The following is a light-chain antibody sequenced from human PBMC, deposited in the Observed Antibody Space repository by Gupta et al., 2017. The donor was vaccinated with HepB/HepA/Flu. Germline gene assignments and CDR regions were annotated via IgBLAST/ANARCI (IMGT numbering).Light chain of an antibody. Sequence: DIQITHSPSSLSASVGDRVTITCRASQGISNYLAWYQQKPGKVPELLIYGASTLLSGVPSRFSGSGSGTDFILPISSLQPEDVATYYCQNCNSARKTFGQGTKVEIK. CDR3: QNCNSARKT. V-gene: IGKV1-27*01. J-gene: IGKJ1*01. CDR1: QGISNY. CDR2: GAS.